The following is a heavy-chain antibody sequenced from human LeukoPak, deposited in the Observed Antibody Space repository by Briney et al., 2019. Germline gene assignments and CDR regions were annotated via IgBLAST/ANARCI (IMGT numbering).Heavy chain of an antibody. D-gene: IGHD6-6*01. CDR1: GYTFTSYD. CDR3: ARGFTRQLVLAGY. V-gene: IGHV1-8*01. J-gene: IGHJ4*02. CDR2: MNPNSGNT. Sequence: GASVKVSCKASGYTFTSYDINWVRQATGQGLEWMGWMNPNSGNTGYAQKFRGRVTMTRNTSISTAYMELSSLRSEDTAVYYCARGFTRQLVLAGYWGQGTLVTVSS.